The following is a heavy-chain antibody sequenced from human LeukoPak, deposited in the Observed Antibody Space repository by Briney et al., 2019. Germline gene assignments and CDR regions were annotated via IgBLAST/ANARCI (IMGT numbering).Heavy chain of an antibody. D-gene: IGHD2-21*01. V-gene: IGHV1-2*02. CDR3: ANRGGALSH. CDR1: GYHFTGFY. CDR2: INPNSGDT. J-gene: IGHJ4*02. Sequence: ASVKVSCKTSGYHFTGFYIHWVRQVPGQGLEWMGWINPNSGDTKSAPKFQGRVAMTRVTSINTAYMEVSGLTPDDTAIYYCANRGGALSHWGQGTPVTVSS.